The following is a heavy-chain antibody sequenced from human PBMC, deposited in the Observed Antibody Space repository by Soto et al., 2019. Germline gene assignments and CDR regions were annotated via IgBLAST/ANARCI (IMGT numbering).Heavy chain of an antibody. J-gene: IGHJ5*02. Sequence: GGSLRLSCAASGFTFSSYAMSWVRQAPGKGLEWVSAISGSGGSTYYADSVKGRFTISRDNSKNTLYLQMNSLRAEDTAVYYCVIWFGAQIHGNWFDPWGQGTLVTVSS. D-gene: IGHD3-10*01. CDR1: GFTFSSYA. CDR3: VIWFGAQIHGNWFDP. CDR2: ISGSGGST. V-gene: IGHV3-23*01.